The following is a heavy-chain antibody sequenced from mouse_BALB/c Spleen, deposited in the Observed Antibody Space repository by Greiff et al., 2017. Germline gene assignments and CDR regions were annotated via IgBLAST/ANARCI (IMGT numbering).Heavy chain of an antibody. D-gene: IGHD2-10*02. J-gene: IGHJ4*01. Sequence: QVQLKQSGPELVKPGASVRISCKASGYTFTSYYIHWVKQRPGQGLEWIGWIYPGNVNTKYNEKFKGKATLTADKSSSTAYMQLSSLTSEDSAVYFCARSEGYGNSMDYWGQGTSVTVSS. CDR1: GYTFTSYY. CDR2: IYPGNVNT. V-gene: IGHV1S56*01. CDR3: ARSEGYGNSMDY.